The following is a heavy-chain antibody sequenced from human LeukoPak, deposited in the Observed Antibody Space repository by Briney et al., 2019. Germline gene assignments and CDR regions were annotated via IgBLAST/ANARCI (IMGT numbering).Heavy chain of an antibody. CDR1: GGTFSSYA. CDR3: ATSSQNGY. D-gene: IGHD1-1*01. Sequence: ASVKVSCKASGGTFSSYAISWVRQAPGKGLEWMGGFDPEDGETIYAQKFQGRVTMTEDTSTDTAYMELSSLRSEDTAVYYCATSSQNGYWGQGTLVTVSS. CDR2: FDPEDGET. J-gene: IGHJ4*02. V-gene: IGHV1-24*01.